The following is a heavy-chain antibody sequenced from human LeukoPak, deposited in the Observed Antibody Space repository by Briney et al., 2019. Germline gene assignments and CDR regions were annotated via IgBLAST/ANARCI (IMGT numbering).Heavy chain of an antibody. V-gene: IGHV3-21*01. CDR3: ARDSLENPPMPTPDDAFDI. Sequence: GGSLRLSCAASRFTFSSYSVNWARQAPGRGLEWVSSIISSSSYIYYAHSVKGRFTISRDNAKNSLYLQMNSLRAEDTAVYCCARDSLENPPMPTPDDAFDIWGQGTMVTVSS. D-gene: IGHD2-2*01. J-gene: IGHJ3*02. CDR2: IISSSSYI. CDR1: RFTFSSYS.